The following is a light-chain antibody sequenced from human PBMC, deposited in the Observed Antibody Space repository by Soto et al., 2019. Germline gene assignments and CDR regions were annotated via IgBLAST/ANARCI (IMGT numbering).Light chain of an antibody. CDR1: QSVSSSF. Sequence: EIVLTQSPDTLSFSPGERATLSCRAIQSVSSSFLAWYHQKPGQAPRLLIYRASSRATGIPDRFTGSGSGTDFTLTISRLEPEDFAVYYCQQYESSPLTFGGGTKVEIK. CDR3: QQYESSPLT. J-gene: IGKJ4*01. V-gene: IGKV3-20*01. CDR2: RAS.